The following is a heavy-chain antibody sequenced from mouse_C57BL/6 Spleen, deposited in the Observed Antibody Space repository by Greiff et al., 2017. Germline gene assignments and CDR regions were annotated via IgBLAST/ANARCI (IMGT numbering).Heavy chain of an antibody. J-gene: IGHJ3*01. V-gene: IGHV1-15*01. CDR3: TRDYDSDDGFAY. D-gene: IGHD2-12*01. CDR2: IDPETGGT. CDR1: GYTFTDYE. Sequence: QVHVKQSGAELVRPGASVTLSCKASGYTFTDYEMHWVKQTPVHGLEWIGAIDPETGGTAYNQKFKGKAILTSDKSSSTAYMELRSLTSEDSAVYYCTRDYDSDDGFAYWGQGTLVTVSA.